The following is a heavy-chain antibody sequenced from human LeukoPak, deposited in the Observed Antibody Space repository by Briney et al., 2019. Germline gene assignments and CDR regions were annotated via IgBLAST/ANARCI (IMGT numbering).Heavy chain of an antibody. Sequence: GGSLRLSCAASGFPFSSYAMSWVRQAPGKGLEWVSTISGSGGSTYYADSVKGRFTISRDNAKNTLYLQMNSLRAEDTAVYYCAKERVSYSSGWYQDYWGQGTLVTVSS. D-gene: IGHD6-19*01. CDR3: AKERVSYSSGWYQDY. CDR2: ISGSGGST. CDR1: GFPFSSYA. J-gene: IGHJ4*02. V-gene: IGHV3-23*01.